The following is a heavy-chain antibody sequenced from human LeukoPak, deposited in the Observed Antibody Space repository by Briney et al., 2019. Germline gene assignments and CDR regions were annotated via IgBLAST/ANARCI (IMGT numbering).Heavy chain of an antibody. V-gene: IGHV3-15*01. CDR1: GFTFGYSW. Sequence: GGTLRLSGVASGFTFGYSWMSWVRQAPGKGLEWVGRIKSKSDGGTADYAAVVKARFIISRDDSKDTLYLQMNSLKTEDTGIYYCAEFNTRDAFEIWGQGTMVTVSS. J-gene: IGHJ3*02. CDR2: IKSKSDGGTA. CDR3: AEFNTRDAFEI. D-gene: IGHD1-26*01.